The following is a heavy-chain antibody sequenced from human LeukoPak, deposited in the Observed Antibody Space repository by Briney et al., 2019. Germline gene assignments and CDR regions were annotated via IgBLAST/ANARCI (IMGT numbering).Heavy chain of an antibody. D-gene: IGHD3-22*01. CDR1: GGSISSYY. Sequence: SETLSLTCTVSGGSISSYYWSWIRQPPGKGLEGIGYIYYSGSTNYNPSLKSRVTISVDTSKNQFSLKLSSVTAADTAVYYCARGSGYYYGYFDYWGQGTLVTVSS. CDR2: IYYSGST. V-gene: IGHV4-59*01. CDR3: ARGSGYYYGYFDY. J-gene: IGHJ4*02.